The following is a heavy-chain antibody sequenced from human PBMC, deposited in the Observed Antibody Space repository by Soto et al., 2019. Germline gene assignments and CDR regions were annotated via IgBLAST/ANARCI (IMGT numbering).Heavy chain of an antibody. CDR3: ASGHSSGWYDY. D-gene: IGHD6-19*01. J-gene: IGHJ4*02. CDR2: ISSSGGTI. CDR1: GFSLSRYE. V-gene: IGHV3-48*03. Sequence: GGSLRLSCVASGFSLSRYEMNWVRQAPGKGLEWVSYISSSGGTIYYADSVKGRFTVSRDNAKNSLYLQMNSLRAEDTALYYCASGHSSGWYDYWGQGTLVTVSS.